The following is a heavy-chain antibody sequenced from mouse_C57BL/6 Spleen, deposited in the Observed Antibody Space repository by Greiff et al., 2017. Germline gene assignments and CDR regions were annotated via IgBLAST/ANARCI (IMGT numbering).Heavy chain of an antibody. CDR2: IHYDGSST. Sequence: EVKLMESEGGLVQPGSSMKLSCTASGFTFSDYYMAWVRQVPEKGLEWVANIHYDGSSTYYLDSLKSRFIISRDNAKNILYLQMSSLKSEDTATYYCARDRHYYGSSGSYWYFDVWGTGTTVTVSS. CDR1: GFTFSDYY. J-gene: IGHJ1*03. D-gene: IGHD1-1*01. CDR3: ARDRHYYGSSGSYWYFDV. V-gene: IGHV5-16*01.